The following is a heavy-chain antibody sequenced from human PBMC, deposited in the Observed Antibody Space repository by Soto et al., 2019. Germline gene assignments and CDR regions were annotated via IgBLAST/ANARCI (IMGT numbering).Heavy chain of an antibody. CDR1: GYIFTSYD. D-gene: IGHD4-17*01. J-gene: IGHJ5*02. CDR2: MNPNSGNT. CDR3: ARGVYGDYPTLESSRFDP. Sequence: GASVKVSCKASGYIFTSYDINWVRQATGQGLEWMGWMNPNSGNTGYAQKFQGRVTMTRNTSISTAYMELSSLRSEDTAVYYCARGVYGDYPTLESSRFDPWGQGTLVTVSS. V-gene: IGHV1-8*01.